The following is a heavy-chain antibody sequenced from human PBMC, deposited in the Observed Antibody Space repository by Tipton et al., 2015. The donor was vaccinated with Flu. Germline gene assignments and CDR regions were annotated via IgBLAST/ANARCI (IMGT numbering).Heavy chain of an antibody. CDR1: GFTFTTYD. Sequence: SLRLSCEASGFTFTTYDIKWVRQAPGRGLESVAYISASGADARYADSVRGRFTISRDNAKNAVYLQMNSLRGDDTALYYCVRTHYAWNHLDPWGQGTQVTVSS. J-gene: IGHJ5*02. CDR3: VRTHYAWNHLDP. CDR2: ISASGADA. D-gene: IGHD1-14*01. V-gene: IGHV3-48*03.